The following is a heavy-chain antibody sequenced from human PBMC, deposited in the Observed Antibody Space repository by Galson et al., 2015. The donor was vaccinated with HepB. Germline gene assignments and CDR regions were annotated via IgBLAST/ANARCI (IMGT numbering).Heavy chain of an antibody. V-gene: IGHV6-1*01. CDR3: ARAKVPDPEGFDP. Sequence: CASSGDSVSSNSSAWNWIKQSPSRGLEWLGRTYYRSNWYSYYAVSVKSRITINTDTSKNQLSLQLNSVTPEDTAVYYCARAKVPDPEGFDPWGQGTLVTVSS. D-gene: IGHD2-2*01. CDR1: GDSVSSNSSA. J-gene: IGHJ5*02. CDR2: TYYRSNWYS.